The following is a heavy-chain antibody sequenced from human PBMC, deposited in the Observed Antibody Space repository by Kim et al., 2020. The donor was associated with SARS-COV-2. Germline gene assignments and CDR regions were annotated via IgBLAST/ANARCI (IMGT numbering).Heavy chain of an antibody. J-gene: IGHJ5*02. Sequence: KSRVTISVDTSKNQFSLKLSSVTAADTAVYYCARTIGITIILVVKVWFDPWGKGTLVTVTA. V-gene: IGHV4-31*02. CDR3: ARTIGITIILVVKVWFDP. D-gene: IGHD3-22*01.